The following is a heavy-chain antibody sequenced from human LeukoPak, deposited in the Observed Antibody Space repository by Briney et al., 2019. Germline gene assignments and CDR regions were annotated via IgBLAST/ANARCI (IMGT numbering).Heavy chain of an antibody. CDR1: GGTFSSYA. CDR3: ARGSYCSSNGCYHFSSFGMDV. J-gene: IGHJ6*02. D-gene: IGHD2-2*01. V-gene: IGHV1-69*05. Sequence: SVKVSCKASGGTFSSYAISWVRQAPGQGLEWMGGIIPIFGTANYAQKFQGRVTITTDESTSTAYMELSSLRSEDTAVYYCARGSYCSSNGCYHFSSFGMDVWGQGTTVTVSS. CDR2: IIPIFGTA.